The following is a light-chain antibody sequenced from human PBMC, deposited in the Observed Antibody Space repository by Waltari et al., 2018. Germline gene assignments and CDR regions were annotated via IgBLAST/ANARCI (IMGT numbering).Light chain of an antibody. Sequence: EIVLTQSPGTLHLSPGERATLSCRASQSVRRTLAWYQQKPGQAPRLLIYDASSRATGIPDRFSGSGSGTDFSLTISRLEPEDFAVYYCQKYGTLPATFGQGTKVEIK. CDR3: QKYGTLPAT. V-gene: IGKV3-20*01. CDR1: QSVRRT. J-gene: IGKJ1*01. CDR2: DAS.